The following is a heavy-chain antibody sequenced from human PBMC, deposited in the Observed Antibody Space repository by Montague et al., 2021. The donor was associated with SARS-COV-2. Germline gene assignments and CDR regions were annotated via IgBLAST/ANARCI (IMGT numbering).Heavy chain of an antibody. D-gene: IGHD3-22*01. CDR2: IYYSGST. J-gene: IGHJ4*02. Sequence: SETLSLTCTVSGGSISSSSYYWGWIRQPPGKGLEWIGSIYYSGSTYYNPSLKSRVTISVDTSKNQFSLKLSSVTAADTAVYYCARHGKTRIAMIVVVIGYCDYWGQGTLDTVSS. V-gene: IGHV4-39*01. CDR1: GGSISSSSYY. CDR3: ARHGKTRIAMIVVVIGYCDY.